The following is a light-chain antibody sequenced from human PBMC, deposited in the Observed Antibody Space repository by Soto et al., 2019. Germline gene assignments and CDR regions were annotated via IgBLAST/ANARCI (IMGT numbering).Light chain of an antibody. J-gene: IGLJ1*01. CDR3: TCLSTTSTPIV. Sequence: QSVLSQPASMSGSPGQSVTIPCTGASSDIGLYNYVSWYQHHPGKAPKLLISEVSIRPSGLSDRFSASKTGNTASLTISGLQPEDDAFYYCTCLSTTSTPIVFGTGTKVTV. CDR2: EVS. CDR1: SSDIGLYNY. V-gene: IGLV2-14*01.